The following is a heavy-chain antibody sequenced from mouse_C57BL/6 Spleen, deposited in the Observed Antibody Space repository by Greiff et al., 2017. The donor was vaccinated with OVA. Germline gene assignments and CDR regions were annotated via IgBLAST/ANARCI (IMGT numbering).Heavy chain of an antibody. J-gene: IGHJ3*01. CDR1: GFTFSDYG. D-gene: IGHD3-2*02. CDR3: ARAQTAQATLWFAY. CDR2: ISSGSSTI. V-gene: IGHV5-17*01. Sequence: EVKLVESGGGLVKPGGSLKLSCAASGFTFSDYGMHWVRQAPEKGLEWVAYISSGSSTIYYADTVKGRFTSSRDNAKNTLFLQMTSLRSEDTAMYYCARAQTAQATLWFAYWGQGTLVTVSA.